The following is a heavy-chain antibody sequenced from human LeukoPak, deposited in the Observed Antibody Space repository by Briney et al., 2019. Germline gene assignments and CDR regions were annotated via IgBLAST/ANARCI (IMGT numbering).Heavy chain of an antibody. CDR1: GFTFDDYA. V-gene: IGHV3-9*01. J-gene: IGHJ4*02. Sequence: GGSLRLTCAASGFTFDDYAMHWVRQAPGKGLEWVSGISWNSGSIGYADSVKGRFTISRDNAKNSVYLQINSLRADDTALYYCAARPLMPPRFDYWGQGILVTVSS. CDR3: AARPLMPPRFDY. CDR2: ISWNSGSI. D-gene: IGHD2-2*01.